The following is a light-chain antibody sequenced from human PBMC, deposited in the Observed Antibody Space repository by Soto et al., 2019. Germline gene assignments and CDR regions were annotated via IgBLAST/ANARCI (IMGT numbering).Light chain of an antibody. J-gene: IGLJ1*01. CDR3: QAWDSGSGVYV. Sequence: SYELTQPPSVSVSPGQTATITCSGDTLGNKFASWYQQRPGQSPVLVIYRHTKRPSGIPERFSGSISGNTASLTIGGTQAMDEADYYCQAWDSGSGVYVFGGGTKLTVL. CDR1: TLGNKF. CDR2: RHT. V-gene: IGLV3-1*01.